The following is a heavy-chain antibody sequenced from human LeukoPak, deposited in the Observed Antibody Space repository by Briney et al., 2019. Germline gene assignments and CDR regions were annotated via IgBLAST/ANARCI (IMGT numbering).Heavy chain of an antibody. D-gene: IGHD1-1*01. Sequence: GGSLRLSCEASGFNVSGNYMSWVRQAPGKGLERVSVIYSGGATYNADSVKGRFTISRDNSKNTLYLQMNSLRAEDTAVYYCARGREVSTGYYYYYGMDVWGQGTTVTISS. CDR3: ARGREVSTGYYYYYGMDV. V-gene: IGHV3-53*01. CDR2: IYSGGAT. J-gene: IGHJ6*02. CDR1: GFNVSGNY.